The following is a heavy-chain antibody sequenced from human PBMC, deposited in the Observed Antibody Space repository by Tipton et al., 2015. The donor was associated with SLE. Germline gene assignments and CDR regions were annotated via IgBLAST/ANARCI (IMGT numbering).Heavy chain of an antibody. Sequence: TLSLTCTVSGGSIRGYYWSWIRQPPGGGLEWIGYIHYSRSTNYNPSLKSRVTMSVDTPKNEFSLKMSSVTAADTAVYYCARLGRDFDYWGQGALVTVSS. V-gene: IGHV4-59*08. CDR2: IHYSRST. J-gene: IGHJ4*02. CDR3: ARLGRDFDY. CDR1: GGSIRGYY. D-gene: IGHD7-27*01.